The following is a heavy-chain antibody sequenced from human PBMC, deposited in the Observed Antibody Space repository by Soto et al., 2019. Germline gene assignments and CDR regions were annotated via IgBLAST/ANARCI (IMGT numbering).Heavy chain of an antibody. D-gene: IGHD2-15*01. V-gene: IGHV3-30*18. Sequence: GGSLRLSCAASGFTFSSYGMHWVRQAPGKGLEWVAVISYDGSNKYCADSVKGRFTISRDNSKNTLYLQMNSLRAEDTAVYYCAKDLKQYSPGPFDYWGQGTLVTVSS. CDR2: ISYDGSNK. J-gene: IGHJ4*02. CDR1: GFTFSSYG. CDR3: AKDLKQYSPGPFDY.